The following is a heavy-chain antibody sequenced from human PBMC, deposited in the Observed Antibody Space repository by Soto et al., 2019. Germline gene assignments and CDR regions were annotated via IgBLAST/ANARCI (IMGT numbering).Heavy chain of an antibody. D-gene: IGHD3-9*01. V-gene: IGHV3-30-3*01. Sequence: VGSLRLSCAASGFTFSSYAMHWVRQAPGKGLEWVAVISYDGSNKYYADSVKGRFTISRDNSKNTLYLQMNSLRAEDTAVYYCARDYEARFYDILTGFLFDPWGQGTLVTVSS. CDR2: ISYDGSNK. CDR1: GFTFSSYA. J-gene: IGHJ5*02. CDR3: ARDYEARFYDILTGFLFDP.